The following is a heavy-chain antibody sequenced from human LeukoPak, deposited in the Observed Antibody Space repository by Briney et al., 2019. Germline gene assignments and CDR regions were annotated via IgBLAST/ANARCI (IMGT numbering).Heavy chain of an antibody. CDR1: GGSISSDY. V-gene: IGHV4-59*01. J-gene: IGHJ4*02. CDR3: ARETRSGWYGVDY. CDR2: IYSSGST. Sequence: PSETLSLTCTVSGGSISSDYWNWIRQPPGKGLEWIGYIYSSGSTDYAPSLKGRVTISVDTSKNQFSLKLNSVTAADTAVYYCARETRSGWYGVDYWGQGTLVTVSS. D-gene: IGHD6-19*01.